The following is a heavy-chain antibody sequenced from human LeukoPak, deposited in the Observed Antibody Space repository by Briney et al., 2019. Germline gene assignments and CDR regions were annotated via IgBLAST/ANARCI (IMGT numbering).Heavy chain of an antibody. CDR3: ARAPDTAIPYYYMDV. Sequence: SETLSLTCAVYTESFSAYYWSWIRQPPGKGLEWIGEINHSGSTNYNPSLKSRVNISLDKSKNHFSLRVNSVVAADTAIYYCARAPDTAIPYYYMDVWGKGTTVTVSS. CDR1: TESFSAYY. CDR2: INHSGST. J-gene: IGHJ6*03. D-gene: IGHD5-18*01. V-gene: IGHV4-34*01.